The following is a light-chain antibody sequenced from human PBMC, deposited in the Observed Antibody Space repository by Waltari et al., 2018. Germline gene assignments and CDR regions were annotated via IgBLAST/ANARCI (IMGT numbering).Light chain of an antibody. CDR1: SSDVGSYHL. V-gene: IGLV2-23*02. CDR2: EVT. J-gene: IGLJ3*02. CDR3: CSYAGSRGCV. Sequence: QSALTQPASVSGSPGQSITISCTGTSSDVGSYHLVSWYQQYQGKAPKPMIYEVTKRPSGVADCFPCSKSGNTASLTISGLQAEDEADYYCCSYAGSRGCVFGGGTKVTVL.